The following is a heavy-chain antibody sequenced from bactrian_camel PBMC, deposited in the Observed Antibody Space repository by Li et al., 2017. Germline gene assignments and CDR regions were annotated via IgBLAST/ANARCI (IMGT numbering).Heavy chain of an antibody. V-gene: IGHV3S53*01. CDR3: AADLFGWRCTLRRYSS. CDR1: GYYSSYC. J-gene: IGHJ4*01. CDR2: IDDDGAT. Sequence: VQLVESGGGSVQAGGTLRLSCTVSGYYSSYCLGWFRQAPGKEREGVAAIDDDGATTYADSVKGRFTISKDNAKNTLFLQMNSLKPEDTAVYYCAADLFGWRCTLRRYSSWGQGTQVTVS. D-gene: IGHD4*01.